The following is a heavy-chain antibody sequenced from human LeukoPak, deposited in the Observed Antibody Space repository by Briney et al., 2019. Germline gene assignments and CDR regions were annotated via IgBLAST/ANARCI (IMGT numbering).Heavy chain of an antibody. Sequence: GESLKISCKGSGYSFTSYWIGWVRQMPGKGLEWVGIIYPDDSDTRYSPSFQDQVPISADKSISTASLQWSSLKASDTAIYYCARHYPGGDYFIDYWGQGTLVTVSS. CDR2: IYPDDSDT. CDR1: GYSFTSYW. CDR3: ARHYPGGDYFIDY. D-gene: IGHD4-17*01. V-gene: IGHV5-51*01. J-gene: IGHJ4*02.